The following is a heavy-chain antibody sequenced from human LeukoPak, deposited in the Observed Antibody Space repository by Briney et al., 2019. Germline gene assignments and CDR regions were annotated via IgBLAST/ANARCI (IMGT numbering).Heavy chain of an antibody. D-gene: IGHD3-9*01. V-gene: IGHV4-38-2*02. CDR1: GYSISSNYY. CDR3: ARGYFDRAFDI. CDR2: IYHSGTT. Sequence: KTSETLSLTCTVSGYSISSNYYWGWIRQPPGKGLEWIGNIYHSGTTYYNPSLKSRVTISVDTFKNQFSLKLSSVTAADTAVYYCARGYFDRAFDIWGQGTMVTVSS. J-gene: IGHJ3*02.